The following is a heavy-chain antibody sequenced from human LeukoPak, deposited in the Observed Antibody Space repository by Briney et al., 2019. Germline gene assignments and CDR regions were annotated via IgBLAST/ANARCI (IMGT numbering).Heavy chain of an antibody. CDR3: ARDGAGYSSGWYGGDY. V-gene: IGHV3-30-3*01. D-gene: IGHD6-19*01. CDR1: GFTFSSYA. CDR2: ISYDGSNK. J-gene: IGHJ4*02. Sequence: GGSLRLSRAASGFTFSSYAMHWVRQAPGKGLEWVAVISYDGSNKYYADSVKGRFTISRDNSKNTLYLQMNSLRAEDTAVYYCARDGAGYSSGWYGGDYWGQGTLVTVSS.